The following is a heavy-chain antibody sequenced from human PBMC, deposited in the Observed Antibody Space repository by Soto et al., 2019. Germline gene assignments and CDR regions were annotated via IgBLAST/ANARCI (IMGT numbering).Heavy chain of an antibody. D-gene: IGHD3-16*01. CDR2: VYLSDSDV. Sequence: PGQSQKITCQGSGYCFTNSWICWVRQMPGAGLEWLANVYLSDSDVRYSPSFEVRVTISADNSFNTAYLHLLTLKASPTAIYYCTKGATSPCETWGQGPRVAIAS. V-gene: IGHV5-51*01. CDR3: TKGATSPCET. J-gene: IGHJ5*02. CDR1: GYCFTNSW.